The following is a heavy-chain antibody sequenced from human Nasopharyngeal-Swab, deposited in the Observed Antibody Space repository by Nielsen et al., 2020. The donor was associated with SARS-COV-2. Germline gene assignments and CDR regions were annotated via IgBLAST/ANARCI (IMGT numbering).Heavy chain of an antibody. Sequence: ASVKVSCKGSGYTFTSYGINWVRQAPGQGLEWMGWINTYTGKPTYAQGFTGRFVFSLDTSANMAYLQINSLDVDDTAVYYCARELGFDYWGQGTLVTVSS. CDR3: ARELGFDY. D-gene: IGHD3-16*01. J-gene: IGHJ4*02. CDR2: INTYTGKP. CDR1: GYTFTSYG. V-gene: IGHV7-4-1*04.